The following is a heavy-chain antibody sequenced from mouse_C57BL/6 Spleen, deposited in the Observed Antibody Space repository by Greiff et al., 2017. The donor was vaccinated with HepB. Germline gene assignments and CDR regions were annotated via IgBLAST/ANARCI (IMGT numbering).Heavy chain of an antibody. J-gene: IGHJ2*01. CDR2: ISDGGSYT. CDR1: GFTFSSYA. D-gene: IGHD2-1*01. Sequence: EVQGVESGGGLVKPGGSLKLSCAASGFTFSSYAMSWVRQTPEKRLEWVATISDGGSYTYYPDNVKGRFTISRDNAKNNLYLQMSHLKSEDTAMYYCARVYYGNHFDYWGQGTTLTVSS. V-gene: IGHV5-4*01. CDR3: ARVYYGNHFDY.